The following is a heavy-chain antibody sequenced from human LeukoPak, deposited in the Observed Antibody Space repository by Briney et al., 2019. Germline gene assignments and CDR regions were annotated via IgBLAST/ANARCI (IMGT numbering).Heavy chain of an antibody. CDR2: IYTSGST. J-gene: IGHJ3*02. CDR3: ERHACSSTSCYSGDIFDI. CDR1: GGSISSYY. Sequence: SETLSLTRTLSGGSISSYYWSWIRQPPGKGLEWIGYIYTSGSTNYNPSLMSRATISVDKSKNQFSLKLSSVTAADQAMYYCERHACSSTSCYSGDIFDIWGQGTMVTVSS. D-gene: IGHD2-2*01. V-gene: IGHV4-4*09.